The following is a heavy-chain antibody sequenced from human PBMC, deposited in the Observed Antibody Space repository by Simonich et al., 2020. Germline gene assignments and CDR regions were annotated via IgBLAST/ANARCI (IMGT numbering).Heavy chain of an antibody. Sequence: QVQLQLWGAGLLKPSETLSLTCAVDGGSFSGYYWSWIRQPPGKGLAWMWEINHSGRPKYTPSLQGRVTKSVDTSKNHSSLKLSSVTSADTAVYYCARCGLVNYDILTGYHNWFDPWGQGTLVTVSS. J-gene: IGHJ5*02. D-gene: IGHD3-9*01. CDR1: GGSFSGYY. V-gene: IGHV4-34*01. CDR2: INHSGRP. CDR3: ARCGLVNYDILTGYHNWFDP.